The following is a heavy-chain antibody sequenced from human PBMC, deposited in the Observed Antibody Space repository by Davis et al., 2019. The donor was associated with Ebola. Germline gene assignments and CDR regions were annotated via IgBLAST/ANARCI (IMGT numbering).Heavy chain of an antibody. CDR2: ISGSGGST. J-gene: IGHJ4*02. CDR1: GFTFSSYA. Sequence: GESLKISCAASGFTFSSYAMSWVRQAPGKGLEWVSAISGSGGSTYYADSVKGRFTISRDNSKNTLYLQMNSLRAEDTAVYYCAKEIRYYDFWSGYLDYWGQGTLVTVSS. V-gene: IGHV3-23*01. CDR3: AKEIRYYDFWSGYLDY. D-gene: IGHD3-3*01.